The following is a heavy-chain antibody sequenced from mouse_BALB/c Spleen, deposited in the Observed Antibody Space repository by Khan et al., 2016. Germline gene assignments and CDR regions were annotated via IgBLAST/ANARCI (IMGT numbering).Heavy chain of an antibody. Sequence: VQLQQSGPELVKPGASVKVSCKASGYSFIDYNMYWVKQSHGKSLEWIGYIDPYNGGTNYNQTFKDKATLTVDKSSSTAFMHLNSLTSEDSAVXYWAKDCCARGDVELFAYWGQGTLVTVSA. CDR1: GYSFIDYN. D-gene: IGHD3-3*01. V-gene: IGHV1S135*01. J-gene: IGHJ3*01. CDR3: AKDCCARGDVELFAY. CDR2: IDPYNGGT.